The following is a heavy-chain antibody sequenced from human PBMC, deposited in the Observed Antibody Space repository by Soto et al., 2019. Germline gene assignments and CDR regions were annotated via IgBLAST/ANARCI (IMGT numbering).Heavy chain of an antibody. CDR1: GGSFSGYY. CDR2: INHSGST. J-gene: IGHJ4*02. Sequence: KPSETLSLTCAVYGGSFSGYYWSWIRQPPGKGLEWIGEINHSGSTNYNPSLKSRVTISVDTSKNQFSLKLSSVTAADTAVYYCARDQGGWGRYYYDSSGSQGFDYWGQGTLVTVSS. CDR3: ARDQGGWGRYYYDSSGSQGFDY. V-gene: IGHV4-34*01. D-gene: IGHD3-22*01.